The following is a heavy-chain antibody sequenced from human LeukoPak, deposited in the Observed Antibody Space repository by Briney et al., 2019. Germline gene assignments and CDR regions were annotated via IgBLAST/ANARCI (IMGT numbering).Heavy chain of an antibody. CDR2: ISHSGRT. V-gene: IGHV4-34*01. D-gene: IGHD1-26*01. CDR3: ARAPWSGSYYGY. Sequence: SETLSLTCAVYGGSFSGYYWSWIRQPPGKGLEWIGEISHSGRTNYNPSLKSRVTISVDTSKNQFSLNLSSVTAADTAVYYCARAPWSGSYYGYWGQGTLVTVSS. CDR1: GGSFSGYY. J-gene: IGHJ4*02.